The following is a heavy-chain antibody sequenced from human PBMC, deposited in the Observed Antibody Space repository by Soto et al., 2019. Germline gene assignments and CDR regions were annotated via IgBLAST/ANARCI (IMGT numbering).Heavy chain of an antibody. Sequence: QVQLVESGGGVVQPGRSLRLSCAASGFTFSSYGMHWVRQAPGKGLEWVAVISYDGSNKYYADSVKGRFTSSRDNSKKTLYIQMNSRRAEETAVSYCGHVGNGSYYWGQGTLVTVFS. J-gene: IGHJ4*02. CDR2: ISYDGSNK. CDR3: GHVGNGSYY. D-gene: IGHD2-8*01. V-gene: IGHV3-30*03. CDR1: GFTFSSYG.